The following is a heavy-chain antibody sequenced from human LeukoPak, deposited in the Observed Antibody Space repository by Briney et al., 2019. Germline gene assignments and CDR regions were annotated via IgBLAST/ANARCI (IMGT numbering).Heavy chain of an antibody. CDR2: VSSSGTTI. J-gene: IGHJ3*01. V-gene: IGHV3-11*01. CDR3: AKDGAFSASSF. CDR1: GFTFSEEY. D-gene: IGHD3-3*02. Sequence: GGSLRLSCAASGFTFSEEYMSWIRQAPGKGLEWISCVSSSGTTIYYADSVKGRITISRDNVKNSLYLQMNSLRVEDTAVYYCAKDGAFSASSFWGQGTMVAVSS.